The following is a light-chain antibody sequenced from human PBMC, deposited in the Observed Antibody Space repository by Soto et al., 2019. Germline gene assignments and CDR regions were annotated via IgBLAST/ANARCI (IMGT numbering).Light chain of an antibody. CDR1: SSNIGAGYE. CDR3: QSYDSSLSGSVV. J-gene: IGLJ2*01. CDR2: GNS. V-gene: IGLV1-40*01. Sequence: QSVLTQPPSVSGAPGQRVTISCTGSSSNIGAGYEVHWYQQLPGTAPKLLIYGNSNRPSGVPDRFSGSKSGTSASLAITVLQAEDEADYYCQSYDSSLSGSVVFGGGTKVTVL.